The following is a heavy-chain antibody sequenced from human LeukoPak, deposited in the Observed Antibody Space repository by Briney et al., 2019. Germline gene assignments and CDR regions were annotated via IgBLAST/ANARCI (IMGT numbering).Heavy chain of an antibody. CDR3: ARGEYYYDSSENFDY. CDR2: ISYDGSNK. CDR1: GFTFSSYA. D-gene: IGHD3-22*01. Sequence: PGGSLRLSCAASGFTFSSYAMHWVRQAPGKGLEWVAVISYDGSNKYYADSVKGRFTISRDNSKNTLYLQMNSLRAEDTAVYYCARGEYYYDSSENFDYWGQGTLVTVSS. V-gene: IGHV3-30-3*01. J-gene: IGHJ4*02.